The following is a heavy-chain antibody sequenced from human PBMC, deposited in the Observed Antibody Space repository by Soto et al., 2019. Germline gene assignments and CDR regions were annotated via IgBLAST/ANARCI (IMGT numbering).Heavy chain of an antibody. V-gene: IGHV4-59*01. CDR1: GGSISSYY. J-gene: IGHJ5*02. CDR3: ARELWFGETNWFDP. Sequence: SETLSLTCTVSGGSISSYYWSWIRQPPGKGLEWVGYIYYSGSTNYNPSLKSRVTISVDTSKNQFSLKLSSVTAADTAVYYCARELWFGETNWFDPWGQGTLVTISS. D-gene: IGHD3-10*01. CDR2: IYYSGST.